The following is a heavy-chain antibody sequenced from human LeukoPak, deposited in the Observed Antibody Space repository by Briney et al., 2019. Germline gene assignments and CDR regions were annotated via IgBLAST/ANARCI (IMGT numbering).Heavy chain of an antibody. CDR1: GLIFRGYA. CDR2: TSGSGGST. Sequence: GGSLTLACAAAGLIFRGYAMGCVRPAPGEGLGGVSTTSGSGGSTYYADSVKGQSTNSRDNAKNSLYIQINSLRAEDTAVYYCASDARSLGYCSGGSCYSYGMDVWCQGTTVTVSS. J-gene: IGHJ6*02. D-gene: IGHD2-15*01. V-gene: IGHV3-23*01. CDR3: ASDARSLGYCSGGSCYSYGMDV.